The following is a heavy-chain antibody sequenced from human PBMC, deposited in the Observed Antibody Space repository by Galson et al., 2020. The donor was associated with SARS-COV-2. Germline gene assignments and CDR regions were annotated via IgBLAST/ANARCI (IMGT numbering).Heavy chain of an antibody. D-gene: IGHD1-1*01. CDR3: ARDVNWNDVLFDY. V-gene: IGHV3-21*01. Sequence: GESLKISCAASGFTFSSYSMNWVRQAPGKGLEWVSSISSSSSYIYYADSVKGRFTISRDNAKNSLYLQMNSLRAEDTAVYYCARDVNWNDVLFDYWGQGTLVTVS. CDR1: GFTFSSYS. J-gene: IGHJ4*02. CDR2: ISSSSSYI.